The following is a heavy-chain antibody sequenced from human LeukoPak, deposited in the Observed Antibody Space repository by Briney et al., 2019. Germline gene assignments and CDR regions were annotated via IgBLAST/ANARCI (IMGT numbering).Heavy chain of an antibody. CDR3: ARAPPTIAVAGSAFDI. Sequence: PSETLSLTCTVSGGSLSSYYWTWIRQPPGKGLEWIGYIYYSGSTYYNPSLKSRITISVDTSKNQFSLKLNSVTAADTAVYYCARAPPTIAVAGSAFDIWGQGTMVTVSS. CDR2: IYYSGST. J-gene: IGHJ3*02. V-gene: IGHV4-59*12. CDR1: GGSLSSYY. D-gene: IGHD6-19*01.